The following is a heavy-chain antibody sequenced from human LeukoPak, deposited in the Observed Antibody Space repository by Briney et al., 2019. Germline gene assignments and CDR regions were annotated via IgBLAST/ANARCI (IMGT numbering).Heavy chain of an antibody. Sequence: GGSLRLSCAASGFTFSSYAIHWVRQAPGKGLEWVAVISYDGSNKYYADSVKGRFTISGDNSKNTVYVQMNSLRAEDTAVYYCAKGVGYGGMDVWGQGTTVTVSS. J-gene: IGHJ6*02. D-gene: IGHD2-8*01. CDR3: AKGVGYGGMDV. V-gene: IGHV3-30-3*01. CDR2: ISYDGSNK. CDR1: GFTFSSYA.